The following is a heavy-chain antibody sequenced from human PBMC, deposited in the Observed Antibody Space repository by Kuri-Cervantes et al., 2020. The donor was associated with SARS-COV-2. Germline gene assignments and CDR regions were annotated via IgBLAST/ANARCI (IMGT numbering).Heavy chain of an antibody. CDR2: ISAYNGNT. CDR1: GYTFPSYG. CDR3: ASAQSSQWELLGLDP. V-gene: IGHV1-18*01. Sequence: AAVTVSCKASGYTFPSYGISWVRQAPGQGLEWMGWISAYNGNTNYAQKLQGRVTITADKSTSTAYMELSRLRSEDTAVYYCASAQSSQWELLGLDPWGQGTLVTVSS. D-gene: IGHD1-26*01. J-gene: IGHJ5*02.